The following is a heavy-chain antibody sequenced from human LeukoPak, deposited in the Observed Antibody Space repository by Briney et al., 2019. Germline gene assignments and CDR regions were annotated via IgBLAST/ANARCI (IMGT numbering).Heavy chain of an antibody. D-gene: IGHD1-26*01. CDR1: GFTFRSYW. CDR2: IKSDGSIT. J-gene: IGHJ4*02. CDR3: ARLVRTTTPGVDY. V-gene: IGHV3-74*01. Sequence: SGGSLRLSCAASGFTFRSYWMDWVRQAPGQGLVWVSHIKSDGSITNYADSVKGRFTISRDNAKNTLYLQMNSLRAEDTAVYYCARLVRTTTPGVDYWGQGTLVTVSS.